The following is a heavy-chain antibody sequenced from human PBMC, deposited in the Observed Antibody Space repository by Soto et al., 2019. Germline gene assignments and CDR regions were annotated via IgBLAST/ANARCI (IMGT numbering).Heavy chain of an antibody. V-gene: IGHV1-46*01. CDR1: GYTFTSYY. CDR3: ARGPRYQLLYVVSWFDP. D-gene: IGHD2-2*02. CDR2: INPSGGST. J-gene: IGHJ5*02. Sequence: ASVKVSCKASGYTFTSYYMHWVRQAPGQGLEWMGIINPSGGSTSYAQKFQGRVTMTRDTSTSTVYMELSSLRSEDTAVYYCARGPRYQLLYVVSWFDPWGQGTLVTVSS.